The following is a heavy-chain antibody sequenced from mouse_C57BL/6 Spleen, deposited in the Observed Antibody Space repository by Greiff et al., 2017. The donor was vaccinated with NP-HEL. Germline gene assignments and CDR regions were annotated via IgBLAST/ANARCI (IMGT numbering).Heavy chain of an antibody. Sequence: QVQLQQPGAELVKPGASVKLSCKASGYTFTSYWMHWVKQRPGRGLEWIGRIDPNSGGTKYNEKFKSKATLTVDKPSSTAYMQLSSLTSEDSAVYYCALPTVVAPYAMDYWGQGTSVTVSS. J-gene: IGHJ4*01. CDR2: IDPNSGGT. V-gene: IGHV1-72*01. D-gene: IGHD1-1*01. CDR1: GYTFTSYW. CDR3: ALPTVVAPYAMDY.